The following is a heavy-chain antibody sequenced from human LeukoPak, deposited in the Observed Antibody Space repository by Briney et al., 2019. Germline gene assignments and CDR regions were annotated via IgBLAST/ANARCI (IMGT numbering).Heavy chain of an antibody. CDR2: ISYSGST. V-gene: IGHV4-39*01. CDR3: ARRGVVAFFDY. J-gene: IGHJ4*02. CDR1: GGSITSSSYY. Sequence: SETLSLTCTVSGGSITSSSYYWGWIRQPPGKGLEWIGSISYSGSTYYNPSLKSRVTIFVDTSKNQFSLKLSSLTAADTDMYYCARRGVVAFFDYWGQGTLVTVSS. D-gene: IGHD3-10*01.